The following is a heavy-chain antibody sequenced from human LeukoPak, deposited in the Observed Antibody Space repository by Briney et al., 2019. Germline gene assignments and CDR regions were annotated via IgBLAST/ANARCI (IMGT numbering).Heavy chain of an antibody. V-gene: IGHV3-23*01. CDR2: ISVSGGDT. CDR1: GFTFSSYA. D-gene: IGHD1-26*01. CDR3: AKHSGNYFFDH. J-gene: IGHJ4*02. Sequence: GASLRLSCAASGFTFSSYAMSWVRRAPGKGLEWVSAISVSGGDTFYADSVRGRLTISRDNSMNTLYLQTNSLRAEVTAMYYCAKHSGNYFFDHWGQATLVTVSA.